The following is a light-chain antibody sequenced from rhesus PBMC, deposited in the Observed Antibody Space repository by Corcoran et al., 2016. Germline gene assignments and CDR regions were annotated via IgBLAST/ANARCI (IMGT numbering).Light chain of an antibody. CDR2: YDN. Sequence: SYDLTQPPSVSVSPGQTARIACGGDNIGGKNVHWYQQKPPQAPMLVISYDNERPSGIPARFSGSKSGNTATLTISGVEAGDEADYYCQVWDSSSDHYIFAAGTRLTVL. V-gene: IGLV3-36*02. J-gene: IGLJ1*01. CDR1: NIGGKN. CDR3: QVWDSSSDHYI.